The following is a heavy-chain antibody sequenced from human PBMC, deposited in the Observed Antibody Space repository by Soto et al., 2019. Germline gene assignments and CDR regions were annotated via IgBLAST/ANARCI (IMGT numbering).Heavy chain of an antibody. J-gene: IGHJ6*02. D-gene: IGHD6-13*01. Sequence: GGSLRLSCAACGFTFSSYAMSWVRQAPGKGMEWVSAISGSGGSTYYADSLKGRFTISRDNSKNTLYLQMNSLRAEDTAVYYCAKAGSSSWYVGYYYYGMDVWGQGTTITVSS. CDR2: ISGSGGST. CDR3: AKAGSSSWYVGYYYYGMDV. CDR1: GFTFSSYA. V-gene: IGHV3-23*01.